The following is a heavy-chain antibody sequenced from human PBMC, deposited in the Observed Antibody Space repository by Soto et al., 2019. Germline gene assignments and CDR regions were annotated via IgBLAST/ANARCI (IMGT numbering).Heavy chain of an antibody. J-gene: IGHJ6*02. Sequence: PGGSLRLSCAASGFTFSSYAMSWVRQAPGKGLEWVSAISGSGGSTYYADSVKGRFTISRDNSKNTLYLQMNSLRAEDTAVYYCAKDSNAHYGDYLLYYYYYGIDVWGQGTTVTAP. V-gene: IGHV3-23*01. CDR3: AKDSNAHYGDYLLYYYYYGIDV. CDR1: GFTFSSYA. D-gene: IGHD4-17*01. CDR2: ISGSGGST.